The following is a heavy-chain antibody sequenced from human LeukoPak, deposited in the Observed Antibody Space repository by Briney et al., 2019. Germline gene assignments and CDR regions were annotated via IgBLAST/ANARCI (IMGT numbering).Heavy chain of an antibody. CDR1: GYTFTSYG. D-gene: IGHD2-15*01. J-gene: IGHJ4*02. CDR3: ARGSGGSFDY. V-gene: IGHV1-18*01. Sequence: EASVKVSCKTSGYTFTSYGISWVRQAPGQGLEWMGWISEYNTNTNYAQKLQGRVTMTTDTSTNTAYLELRSLTSDDTAVYYCARGSGGSFDYWGRGTLVTVSS. CDR2: ISEYNTNT.